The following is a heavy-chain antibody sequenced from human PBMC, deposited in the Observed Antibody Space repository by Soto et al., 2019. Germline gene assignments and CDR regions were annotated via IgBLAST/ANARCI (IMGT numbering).Heavy chain of an antibody. J-gene: IGHJ1*01. V-gene: IGHV4-31*03. D-gene: IGHD3-22*01. CDR3: ATNGDYYDSSGPKYFHH. Sequence: KTSETLSLTCTVSGGSISTGGYYWNWIRQHPGKGLECIGYIYYSGSTYYNPSLKSRVTISVDTSKNQFSLKLSSVTAADTAVYYCATNGDYYDSSGPKYFHHWGQGTLVTVSS. CDR2: IYYSGST. CDR1: GGSISTGGYY.